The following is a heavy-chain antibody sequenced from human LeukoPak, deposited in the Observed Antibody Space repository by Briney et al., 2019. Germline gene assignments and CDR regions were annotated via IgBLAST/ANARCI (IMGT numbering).Heavy chain of an antibody. J-gene: IGHJ4*02. Sequence: AGGSLRLSCAASGFTFSSYSMNWVRLAPGKGLEWVSYISSSSSTIYYADSVKGRFTISRDNAKNSLYLQMNSLRDEDTAVYYCARDNVVVPAATLDYWGQGTLVTVSS. V-gene: IGHV3-48*02. CDR2: ISSSSSTI. CDR3: ARDNVVVPAATLDY. CDR1: GFTFSSYS. D-gene: IGHD2-2*01.